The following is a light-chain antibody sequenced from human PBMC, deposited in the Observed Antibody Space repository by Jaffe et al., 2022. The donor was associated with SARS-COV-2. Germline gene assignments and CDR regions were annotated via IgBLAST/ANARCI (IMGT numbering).Light chain of an antibody. CDR2: ENN. CDR1: SSNRNNY. V-gene: IGLV1-51*02. CDR3: GTWDSTLSTWL. Sequence: QSVLTQPPSVSAAPGQKVTISCSGSSSNRNNYVSWYQQLPGTAPKLLIYENNKRPTGVPDRFSGSKSGTSATLGITGLQTGDEADYYCGTWDSTLSTWLFGGGTKLTVL. J-gene: IGLJ3*02.